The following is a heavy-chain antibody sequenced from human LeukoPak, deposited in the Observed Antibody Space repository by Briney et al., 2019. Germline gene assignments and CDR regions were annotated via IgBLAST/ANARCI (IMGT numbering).Heavy chain of an antibody. CDR1: GFTFDDYG. J-gene: IGHJ4*02. Sequence: SGGSLRLSCAASGFTFDDYGMSWVRQAPGKGLEWVSGINWNGGNTGYADSVKGRFTISRDNAKNSLFLQMNSLRAEDTALYHCARDTPSGTYFFDSWGQGTLVTVSS. V-gene: IGHV3-20*01. CDR3: ARDTPSGTYFFDS. D-gene: IGHD1-26*01. CDR2: INWNGGNT.